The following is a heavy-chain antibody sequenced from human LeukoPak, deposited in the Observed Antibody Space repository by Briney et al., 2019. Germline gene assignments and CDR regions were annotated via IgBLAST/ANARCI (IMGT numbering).Heavy chain of an antibody. CDR2: INPSGGST. CDR1: GYTFTIYY. D-gene: IGHD5-12*01. V-gene: IGHV1-46*01. J-gene: IGHJ4*02. Sequence: GAPVKVSCTASGYTFTIYYMHWVRQAPGQGLEWMGIINPSGGSTSYAQKFQGRVTMTRDTSTSTVYMELSSLRSEDTAVYYCARTYSGYDLFFDYWGQGTLVTVSS. CDR3: ARTYSGYDLFFDY.